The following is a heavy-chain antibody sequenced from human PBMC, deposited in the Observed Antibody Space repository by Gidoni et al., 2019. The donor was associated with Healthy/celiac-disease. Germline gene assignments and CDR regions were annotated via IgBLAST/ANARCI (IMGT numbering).Heavy chain of an antibody. CDR2: IYHSGST. CDR3: ARKRLIWFRGPPPYYFDY. J-gene: IGHJ4*02. Sequence: QVPLQESGPGLVKPSGTLSLPCAVSRGSISRSNRWCWVRQPPGKGLEWIGEIYHSGSTNYNPSHKSRVTKSVDKSKNQFSLKLSSVTAADTAVYYCARKRLIWFRGPPPYYFDYWGQGTLVTVAS. D-gene: IGHD3-10*01. CDR1: RGSISRSNR. V-gene: IGHV4-4*02.